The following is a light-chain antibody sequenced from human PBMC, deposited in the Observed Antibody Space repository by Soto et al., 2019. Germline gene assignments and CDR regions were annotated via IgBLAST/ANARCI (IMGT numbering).Light chain of an antibody. Sequence: QSALTQPPSASGSPGQSVTISCTGTSSDVGGYNYVSWYQQHPGKAPKLIIYEVSNRPSGVSNRFSGSKSGNTASLTISGLQAEDEATYYCSLFTRSNTWVFGGGTKLTVL. V-gene: IGLV2-14*01. J-gene: IGLJ3*02. CDR2: EVS. CDR3: SLFTRSNTWV. CDR1: SSDVGGYNY.